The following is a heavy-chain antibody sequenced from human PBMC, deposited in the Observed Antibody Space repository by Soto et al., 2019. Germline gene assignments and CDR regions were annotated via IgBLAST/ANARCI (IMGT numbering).Heavy chain of an antibody. D-gene: IGHD2-15*01. V-gene: IGHV2-70*12. J-gene: IGHJ4*02. CDR1: GFSLDTNRMC. CDR3: ARAPTGDTYSFYFDY. Sequence: SGPTLVNPTQTLTLTCTFSGFSLDTNRMCLSWIRQPPGKALEWLALIDWNDDEYYTTSLKTRLTISKDASKNQVVLTMTNVDPVDTGTYSCARAPTGDTYSFYFDYWGPGTLVTVAS. CDR2: IDWNDDE.